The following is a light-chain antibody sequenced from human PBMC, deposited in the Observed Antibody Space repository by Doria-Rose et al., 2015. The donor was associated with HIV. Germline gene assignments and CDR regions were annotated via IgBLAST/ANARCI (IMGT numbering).Light chain of an antibody. J-gene: IGKJ2*01. CDR3: QHYHSPPPDT. CDR1: ESINSDY. Sequence: PGEGASLSCRASESINSDYLAWYQQRPGQAPRLLIYGASTRATGIPDRFSCSGSGTDFTLTISRLEPEDFAVYYCQHYHSPPPDTFGQGTKLEI. V-gene: IGKV3-20*01. CDR2: GAS.